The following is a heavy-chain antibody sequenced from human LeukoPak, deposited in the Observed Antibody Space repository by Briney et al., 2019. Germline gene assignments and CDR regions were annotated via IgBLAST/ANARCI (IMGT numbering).Heavy chain of an antibody. CDR1: GGSFSGYY. CDR2: INHSGST. Sequence: SETLSLTCAVYGGSFSGYYWSWIRQPPGKGLERIGEINHSGSTNYNPSLKSRVTISVDTSKNQFSLKLSSVTAADTAVYYCARTRYYGSGSYYSPSGFDPWGQGTLVTVSS. D-gene: IGHD3-10*01. V-gene: IGHV4-34*01. J-gene: IGHJ5*02. CDR3: ARTRYYGSGSYYSPSGFDP.